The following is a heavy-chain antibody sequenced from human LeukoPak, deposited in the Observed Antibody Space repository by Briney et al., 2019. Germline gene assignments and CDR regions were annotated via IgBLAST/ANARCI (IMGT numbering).Heavy chain of an antibody. D-gene: IGHD6-13*01. Sequence: EGSLRLSCAASGFSFSDYYMTWIRQTPGKGLEWVSYISSRSDHTHYADSVKGRFTISRDNAKNSLYLQMNSLRAEDTAMYYCVRDSWASAGLLDYWGQGTLVTVSS. CDR1: GFSFSDYY. V-gene: IGHV3-11*05. CDR3: VRDSWASAGLLDY. J-gene: IGHJ4*02. CDR2: ISSRSDHT.